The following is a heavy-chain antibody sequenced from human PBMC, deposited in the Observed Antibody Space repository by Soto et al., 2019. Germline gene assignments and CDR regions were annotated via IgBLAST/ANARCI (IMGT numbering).Heavy chain of an antibody. Sequence: SETLSLTCTVSGGSISSYYWIWIRQPAGKGLEWIGRIYTSGSTNYNPSLKSRVTMSVDTSKNQFSLKLSSVTAADTAVYYCARDRDSAVAGTNYWFDPWGQGTLVTVSS. CDR3: ARDRDSAVAGTNYWFDP. J-gene: IGHJ5*02. V-gene: IGHV4-4*07. CDR1: GGSISSYY. CDR2: IYTSGST. D-gene: IGHD6-19*01.